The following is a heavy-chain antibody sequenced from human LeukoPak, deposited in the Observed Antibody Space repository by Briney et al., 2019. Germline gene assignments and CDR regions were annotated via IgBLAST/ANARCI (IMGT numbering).Heavy chain of an antibody. CDR3: ARGIYSRGSITMVRGVSRSSNWFDP. Sequence: SETLSLTCTVSGGSISSYYWSWIRQPPGKGLEWIGEINHSGSTNYNPSLKSRVTISVDTSKNQFSLKLSSVTAADTAVYYCARGIYSRGSITMVRGVSRSSNWFDPWGQGTLVTVSS. J-gene: IGHJ5*02. CDR1: GGSISSYY. V-gene: IGHV4-34*01. CDR2: INHSGST. D-gene: IGHD3-10*01.